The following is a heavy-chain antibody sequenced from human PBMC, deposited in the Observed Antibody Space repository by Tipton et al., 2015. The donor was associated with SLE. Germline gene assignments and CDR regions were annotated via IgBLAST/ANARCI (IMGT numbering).Heavy chain of an antibody. CDR3: AREGVVAASFDI. CDR1: GGSISSSSYY. V-gene: IGHV4-39*07. Sequence: TLSLTCTVSGGSISSSSYYWGWIRQPPGKGLEWIGSIYHSGTAYYNPSLKSRVTISVDKSKNQFSLKLSSVAAADTAVYYCAREGVVAASFDIWGQGTMVTVSS. J-gene: IGHJ3*02. D-gene: IGHD2-15*01. CDR2: IYHSGTA.